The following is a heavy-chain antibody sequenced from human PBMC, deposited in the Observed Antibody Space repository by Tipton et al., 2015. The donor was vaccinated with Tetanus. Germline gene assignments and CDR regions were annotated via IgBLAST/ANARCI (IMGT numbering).Heavy chain of an antibody. Sequence: GSLRLSCAASGFTFSSYWMHWVRQAPGKGLVWVSRIHSDGRSTSYAGSVEGRFAISRDNARNTLYLQMNSLRVEDTAVYYCARDYDFWSGSLDYWGQGTLVTVSS. CDR1: GFTFSSYW. V-gene: IGHV3-74*01. D-gene: IGHD3-3*01. CDR2: IHSDGRST. J-gene: IGHJ4*02. CDR3: ARDYDFWSGSLDY.